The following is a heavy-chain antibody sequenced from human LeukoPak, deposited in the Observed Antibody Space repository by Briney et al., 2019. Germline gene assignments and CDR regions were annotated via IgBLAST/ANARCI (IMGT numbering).Heavy chain of an antibody. Sequence: PGGSLRLSCAASGCTISSYYLSWVRQAPGKGLEWVANIKQDGSEKYNVDSVKGRFTISIANAKNSLYLQMNRLRAEDAAVYYCARDWVSTSYNWFDPWGQGTLVTVSS. V-gene: IGHV3-7*01. CDR2: IKQDGSEK. J-gene: IGHJ5*02. D-gene: IGHD5/OR15-5a*01. CDR1: GCTISSYY. CDR3: ARDWVSTSYNWFDP.